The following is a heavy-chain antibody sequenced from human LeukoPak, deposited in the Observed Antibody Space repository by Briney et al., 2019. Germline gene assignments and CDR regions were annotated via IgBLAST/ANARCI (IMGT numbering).Heavy chain of an antibody. D-gene: IGHD1-26*01. J-gene: IGHJ4*02. CDR3: ARWMVGATFDY. CDR2: INHSGST. V-gene: IGHV4-39*07. CDR1: GGSISSSGYY. Sequence: SETLSLTCTVSGGSISSSGYYWGWVRQPPGKGLEWIGEINHSGSTNYNPSLKSRVTISVDTSKNQFSLKLSSVTAADTAVYYCARWMVGATFDYWGQGTLVTVSS.